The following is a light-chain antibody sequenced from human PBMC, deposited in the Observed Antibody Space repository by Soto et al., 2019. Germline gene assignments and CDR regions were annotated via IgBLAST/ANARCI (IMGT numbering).Light chain of an antibody. J-gene: IGLJ2*01. CDR2: EGS. CDR1: SSDVGSYNF. V-gene: IGLV2-23*01. CDR3: CSYAGSSTSVI. Sequence: QSALTQPASVSGSPGQSMTISCTGTSSDVGSYNFVSWYQQHPGKAPKLIIYEGSKRPSGVSNRFSGSKSGNTASLTISGLQAEDEADYYCCSYAGSSTSVIFGGGTKLTVL.